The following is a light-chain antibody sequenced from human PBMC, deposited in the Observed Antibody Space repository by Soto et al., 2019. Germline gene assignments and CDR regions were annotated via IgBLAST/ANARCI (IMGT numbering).Light chain of an antibody. V-gene: IGKV1-9*01. J-gene: IGKJ4*01. CDR3: QQVNSYPLT. CDR1: QSISRS. Sequence: DIQMTQSPSSLSASVGDRVTITCRASQSISRSLAWYQQNPGRAPKLLIYAASTLYTGVPSRFSGSGYGTEFTLTISSLQPEDFATYYCQQVNSYPLTFGGGTKVDIK. CDR2: AAS.